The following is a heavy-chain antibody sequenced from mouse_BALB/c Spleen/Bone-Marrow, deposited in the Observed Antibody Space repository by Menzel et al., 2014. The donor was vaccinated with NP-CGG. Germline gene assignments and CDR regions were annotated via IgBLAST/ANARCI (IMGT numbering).Heavy chain of an antibody. CDR1: GYTFTDYA. V-gene: IGHV1-67*01. CDR3: ARGSYGSWFAY. CDR2: ISTYSGNT. J-gene: IGHJ3*01. Sequence: VQVVESGPELVRPGVSVKISCKGSGYTFTDYAMHWVEQSHAKSLEWIGVISTYSGNTNYNQKFKGKATMTVDKSSSTAYMELARLTSEDSAIYYCARGSYGSWFAYWGQGTLVTVSA. D-gene: IGHD1-1*01.